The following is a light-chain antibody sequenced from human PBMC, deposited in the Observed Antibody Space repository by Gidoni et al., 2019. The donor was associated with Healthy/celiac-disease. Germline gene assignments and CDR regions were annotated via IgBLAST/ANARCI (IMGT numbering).Light chain of an antibody. J-gene: IGKJ2*01. CDR2: KAS. CDR3: QQYNSYSYT. CDR1: QSISSW. Sequence: DIQMTQSPSTLSASVGDSVTITCRDSQSISSWLAWYQQKPGKAPKLLSYKASSLESGVPSRFSGSGSGTEFTLTISSLQPDDFATYYCQQYNSYSYTFGQGTKLEIK. V-gene: IGKV1-5*03.